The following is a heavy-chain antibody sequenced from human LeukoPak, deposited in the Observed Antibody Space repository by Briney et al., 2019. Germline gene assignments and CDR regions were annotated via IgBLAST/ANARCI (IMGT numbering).Heavy chain of an antibody. J-gene: IGHJ6*03. CDR1: GGSINSNLYH. CDR3: ARQIVGTSWSYYWSYIDV. V-gene: IGHV4-39*01. CDR2: VFHSGNA. D-gene: IGHD1-1*01. Sequence: PSETLSLTCSVSGGSINSNLYHWGWLRQPPGKGLEWVGNVFHSGNAYYSPSLQSRVAISVDMSKNQFYLKLTSVTAADTALYYCARQIVGTSWSYYWSYIDVWGKGTSVSISS.